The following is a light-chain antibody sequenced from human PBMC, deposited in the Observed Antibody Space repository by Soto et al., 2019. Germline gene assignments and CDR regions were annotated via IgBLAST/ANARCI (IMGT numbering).Light chain of an antibody. CDR3: QHYGSSPQFT. V-gene: IGKV3-20*01. CDR2: GAS. CDR1: QSVSSY. Sequence: EIVLTQSPATLSLSPGERATLSCRASQSVSSYLAWYQHKPGQAPRLLIYGASSRATGIPDRFSGSGSGTDFTLTISRLEPEDFAVYYCQHYGSSPQFTFGPGTKVDIK. J-gene: IGKJ3*01.